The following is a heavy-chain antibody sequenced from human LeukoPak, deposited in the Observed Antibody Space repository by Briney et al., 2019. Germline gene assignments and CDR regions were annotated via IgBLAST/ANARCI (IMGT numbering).Heavy chain of an antibody. D-gene: IGHD6-13*01. CDR1: GFTFGDYA. CDR2: IRSKAYGGTT. J-gene: IGHJ4*01. V-gene: IGHV3-49*04. Sequence: PGRSLRLSCTASGFTFGDYAMTWVRQAPGKGLEWVGFIRSKAYGGTTEYAASVKGRFTISRDNSKSTLYLQMHGLTAEDTALYYCARRLVTAGVTDFFDYWGHGTLVSVSS. CDR3: ARRLVTAGVTDFFDY.